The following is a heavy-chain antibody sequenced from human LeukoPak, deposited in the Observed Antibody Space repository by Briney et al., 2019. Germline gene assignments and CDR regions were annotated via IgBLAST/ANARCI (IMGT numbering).Heavy chain of an antibody. Sequence: SETLSLTCAVYGGSFSGYYWSWIRQPPGKGLEWIGEINHSGSTNYNPSLKSRVTISVDTSKNQFSLKLSSATAADTAVYYCARALTRGIAAGIGYWGQGTLVTVSS. CDR2: INHSGST. CDR1: GGSFSGYY. D-gene: IGHD6-13*01. CDR3: ARALTRGIAAGIGY. V-gene: IGHV4-34*01. J-gene: IGHJ4*02.